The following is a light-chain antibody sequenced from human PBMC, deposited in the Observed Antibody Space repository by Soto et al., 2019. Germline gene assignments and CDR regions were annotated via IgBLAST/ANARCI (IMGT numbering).Light chain of an antibody. Sequence: EIVMTQSPATLSVSPGERATLSCRASQSVNIYLAWYQQKPGQAPRLLIFGTSGRATGIPDRFSGSGSGTDFTLTISRLEPEDVAVYYCQLYGPSLTWPFGQGTKVDIK. CDR2: GTS. CDR1: QSVNIY. V-gene: IGKV3-20*01. J-gene: IGKJ1*01. CDR3: QLYGPSLTWP.